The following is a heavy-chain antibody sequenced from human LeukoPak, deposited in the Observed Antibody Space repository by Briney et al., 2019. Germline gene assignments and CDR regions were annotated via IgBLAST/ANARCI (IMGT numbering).Heavy chain of an antibody. V-gene: IGHV3-33*06. D-gene: IGHD3-22*01. CDR3: GKDKGYYYDSSGYLGN. CDR2: LWYDGSNK. CDR1: GFPFISYG. Sequence: GGSLGLSCAAFGFPFISYGMHGVRQAPGKGLEGVAVLWYDGSNKYYADSVKGRVTTSRENSKNTLYLQMNSLRAEDTAVYYCGKDKGYYYDSSGYLGNWGQGTLVTVSS. J-gene: IGHJ4*02.